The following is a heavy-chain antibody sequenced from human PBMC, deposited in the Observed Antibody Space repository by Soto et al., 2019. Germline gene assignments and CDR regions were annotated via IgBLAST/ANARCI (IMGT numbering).Heavy chain of an antibody. J-gene: IGHJ6*02. V-gene: IGHV1-2*04. CDR3: AREREYDFWSGYYSYYGMDV. CDR2: INPNSGGT. CDR1: GYTFTGYY. D-gene: IGHD3-3*01. Sequence: QVQLVQSGAEVKKPGASVKVSCEASGYTFTGYYMHWVRQAPGQGLEWMGWINPNSGGTNYAQKFQGLVTMTRDTSISTAYMELSRLRSDETAVYYCAREREYDFWSGYYSYYGMDVWGQGTTVTVSS.